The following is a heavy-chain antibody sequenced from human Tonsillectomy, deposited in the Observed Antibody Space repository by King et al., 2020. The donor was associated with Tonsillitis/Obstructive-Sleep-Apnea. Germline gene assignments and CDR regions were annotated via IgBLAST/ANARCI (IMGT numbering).Heavy chain of an antibody. CDR2: ISVGGGAK. D-gene: IGHD2/OR15-2a*01. CDR3: AKEALSLTALGTYYFDS. V-gene: IGHV3-23*04. CDR1: GFTFSSYA. Sequence: VQLVESGGGLVQPGGSLRLSCAASGFTFSSYAMSWVRQAPGKGLEGVSGISVGGGAKHCADSVKGRFTISRDNSKNTLYLQMNSLRAEDTAVYHCAKEALSLTALGTYYFDSWGQGSLCTASS. J-gene: IGHJ4*02.